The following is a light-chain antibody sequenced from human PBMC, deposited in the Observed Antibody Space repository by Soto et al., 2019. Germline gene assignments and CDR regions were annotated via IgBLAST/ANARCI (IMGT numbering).Light chain of an antibody. Sequence: SSELPQAPSVSVAPGQTARITCGGNNIAIKSVHWYQQKPGQAPVLVVYDDGDRPSGIPERFSGSNSGNTATLTITRVEAGDEADYHCQVWDSSSDHRVVFGGGTKLTVL. CDR3: QVWDSSSDHRVV. V-gene: IGLV3-21*02. CDR1: NIAIKS. J-gene: IGLJ2*01. CDR2: DDG.